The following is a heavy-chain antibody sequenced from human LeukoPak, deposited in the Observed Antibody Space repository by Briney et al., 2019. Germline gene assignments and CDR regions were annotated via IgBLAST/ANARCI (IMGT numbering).Heavy chain of an antibody. D-gene: IGHD2-15*01. CDR2: ISAYSGNT. CDR1: GYTFTNYG. CDR3: ARSMDIVVEVAATPADY. Sequence: ASVKVSCKASGYTFTNYGISWVRQAPGQGLEWMGWISAYSGNTNYAQKLQGRVTMTTDTSTSTAYMELRGLRSDDTAVYYCARSMDIVVEVAATPADYWGQGTLVTVSS. V-gene: IGHV1-18*01. J-gene: IGHJ4*02.